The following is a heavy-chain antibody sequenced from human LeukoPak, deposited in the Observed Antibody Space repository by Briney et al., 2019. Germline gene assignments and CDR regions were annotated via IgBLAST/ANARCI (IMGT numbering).Heavy chain of an antibody. J-gene: IGHJ3*02. D-gene: IGHD3-22*01. V-gene: IGHV1-2*02. CDR2: INPNSGGT. CDR1: GYTFTSYY. Sequence: ASVKVSCKASGYTFTSYYIHWVRQAPGQGLEWMGWINPNSGGTNYAQKFQGRVTMTRDTSISTAYMELSRLRSDDTAVYYCAREHSSGYYFDAFDIWGQGTMVTVSS. CDR3: AREHSSGYYFDAFDI.